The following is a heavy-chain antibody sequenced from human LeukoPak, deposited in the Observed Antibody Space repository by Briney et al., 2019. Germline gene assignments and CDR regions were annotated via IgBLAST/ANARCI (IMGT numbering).Heavy chain of an antibody. CDR3: ARDLRRGLDL. CDR1: GFIVSSTS. Sequence: GGSLRLSCAASGFIVSSTSMSWVRQAPGKGLDWVSVINPGGTSYYADSVKGRFNISRDISKNTVFPQMNSLRAEDTAVYFCARDLRRGLDLWGQGTQVTVSS. J-gene: IGHJ5*02. V-gene: IGHV3-66*01. CDR2: INPGGTS.